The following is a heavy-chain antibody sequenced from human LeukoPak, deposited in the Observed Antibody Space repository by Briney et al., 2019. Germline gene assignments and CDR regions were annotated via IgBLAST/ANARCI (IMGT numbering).Heavy chain of an antibody. CDR2: ISSSSSII. CDR1: GFTFSGYS. Sequence: GGSLRLSCVLSGFTFSGYSMTWVRQAPGEGLEWLSYISSSSSIIHYADSVKGRFTISRDNAKNSLYLQMNSLRDEDTAVYYCTRGSSYAFDIWGQGTMVTVSS. CDR3: TRGSSYAFDI. J-gene: IGHJ3*02. V-gene: IGHV3-48*02. D-gene: IGHD3-10*01.